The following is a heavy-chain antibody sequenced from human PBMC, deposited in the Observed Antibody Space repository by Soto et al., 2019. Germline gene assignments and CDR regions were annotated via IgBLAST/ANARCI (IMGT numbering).Heavy chain of an antibody. D-gene: IGHD2-21*02. CDR2: IIPIFGTA. J-gene: IGHJ6*02. CDR1: GGTFSSYA. Sequence: SVKVSCKASGGTFSSYAISWVRQAPGQGLDWMGGIIPIFGTANYAQKFQGRVTITADESTSTAYMELRSLRSEDTAVYYCATLSPVVTALRDYDYYGMDVWGQ. V-gene: IGHV1-69*13. CDR3: ATLSPVVTALRDYDYYGMDV.